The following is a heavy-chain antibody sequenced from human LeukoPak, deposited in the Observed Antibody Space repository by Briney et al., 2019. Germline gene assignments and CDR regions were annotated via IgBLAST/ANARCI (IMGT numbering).Heavy chain of an antibody. D-gene: IGHD3-22*01. V-gene: IGHV4-59*11. J-gene: IGHJ3*02. CDR3: ARGNYYDSSTYYRASDI. Sequence: SETLSLTCTVSGGSIGSHYWTWIRQTPGKGLEWIGYVYDIGSTKYNPSLKSRVTISVDTSKNQFSLRLTSVTAADTAVYYCARGNYYDSSTYYRASDIWGQGTMVTVSS. CDR2: VYDIGST. CDR1: GGSIGSHY.